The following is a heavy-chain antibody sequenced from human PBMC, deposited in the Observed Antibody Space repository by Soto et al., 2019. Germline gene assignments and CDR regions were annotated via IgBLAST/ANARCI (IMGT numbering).Heavy chain of an antibody. J-gene: IGHJ6*02. CDR2: IKSKTDGGTT. CDR1: GFTFSNAW. Sequence: GGSLRLSCAASGFTFSNAWMNWVRQTPGKGLEWVGRIKSKTDGGTTDYAAPVKGRFTISRDDSKNTLYLQMNSLKTEDTAVYYCTTGHSGTEGAAYYYYGMDVWGQGTTVTVSS. D-gene: IGHD1-26*01. V-gene: IGHV3-15*07. CDR3: TTGHSGTEGAAYYYYGMDV.